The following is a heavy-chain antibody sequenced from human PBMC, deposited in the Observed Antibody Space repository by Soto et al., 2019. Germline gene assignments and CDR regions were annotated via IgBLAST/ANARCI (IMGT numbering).Heavy chain of an antibody. CDR1: GFMFSAYV. D-gene: IGHD6-19*01. V-gene: IGHV3-48*02. Sequence: GGSLRLSCAASGFMFSAYVMNWVRQAPGKGLEWVSYISSSSSTIYYADSVKGRFTISRDNAKNSLYLQMNSLRDEDTAVYYCARDGSYSSGDYYYGMDVWGQGTTVTVSS. J-gene: IGHJ6*02. CDR2: ISSSSSTI. CDR3: ARDGSYSSGDYYYGMDV.